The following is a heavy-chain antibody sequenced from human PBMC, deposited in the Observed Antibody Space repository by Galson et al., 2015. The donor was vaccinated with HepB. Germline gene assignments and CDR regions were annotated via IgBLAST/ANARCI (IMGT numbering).Heavy chain of an antibody. J-gene: IGHJ3*02. CDR1: GFTFSSYA. CDR3: AKVGKNCSSSSCYVSENAFDI. CDR2: ISGSGGST. V-gene: IGHV3-23*01. D-gene: IGHD2-2*01. Sequence: SLRLSCAASGFTFSSYAMSWVRQAPGKGLEWVSAISGSGGSTYYADSVKGRFTISRDNSKNTLYLQMNSLRAEDTAVYYCAKVGKNCSSSSCYVSENAFDIWGQGTMVTVSS.